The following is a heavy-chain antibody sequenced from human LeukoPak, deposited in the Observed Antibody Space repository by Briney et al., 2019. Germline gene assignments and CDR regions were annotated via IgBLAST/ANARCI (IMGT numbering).Heavy chain of an antibody. J-gene: IGHJ4*02. V-gene: IGHV4-34*01. CDR2: INRSGST. CDR3: AGTYYDFWGGQSTD. Sequence: WETLFLACAVYGCPFSGYYWSWVRQPPGKGLEWIGEINRSGSTNYNPSVKSRVTISVNTSNNQFSVKLSSVTAADAAVYYCAGTYYDFWGGQSTDWGQGTLVTVSS. D-gene: IGHD3-3*01. CDR1: GCPFSGYY.